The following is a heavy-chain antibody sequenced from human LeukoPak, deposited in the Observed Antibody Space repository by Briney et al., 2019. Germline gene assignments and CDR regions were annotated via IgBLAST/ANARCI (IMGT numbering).Heavy chain of an antibody. CDR3: AKARYDILTDRADAFDM. CDR1: GFTFSSYA. D-gene: IGHD3-9*01. Sequence: GGSLRLSCAASGFTFSSYAMSWVRQAPGKGLEWVSAISGSGGSTYYADSVKGRFTISRDNSKNTLYLQMNSLRAEDTAVYYCAKARYDILTDRADAFDMWGQGTMVTISS. CDR2: ISGSGGST. V-gene: IGHV3-23*01. J-gene: IGHJ3*02.